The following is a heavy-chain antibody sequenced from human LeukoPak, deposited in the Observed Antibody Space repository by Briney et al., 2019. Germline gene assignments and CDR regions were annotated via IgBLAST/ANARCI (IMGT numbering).Heavy chain of an antibody. Sequence: AXVKVSCKASGYTFTSYDINWVRQAPGQGLEWMGWMNPNSGNTGYAQKFQGRVTITRNTSISTAYMELSSLRSEYTAVYYCARGVRGCSGGSCYFDAFDIWGQGTMVTVSS. CDR1: GYTFTSYD. D-gene: IGHD2-15*01. CDR3: ARGVRGCSGGSCYFDAFDI. J-gene: IGHJ3*02. V-gene: IGHV1-8*03. CDR2: MNPNSGNT.